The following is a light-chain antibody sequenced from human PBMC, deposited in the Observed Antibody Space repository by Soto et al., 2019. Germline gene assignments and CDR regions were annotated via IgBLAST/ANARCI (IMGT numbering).Light chain of an antibody. V-gene: IGKV3-15*01. J-gene: IGKJ2*01. Sequence: EIVMTQSPDTLSMSPGERATLSCRASQSVGSKLVWYQQKPGQAPRLLIYGASTRATGIPARFSGSGSGTEFTLTISSLQSEDFAVYFCQQYNDWPPMYTLGQGTKLEIK. CDR2: GAS. CDR1: QSVGSK. CDR3: QQYNDWPPMYT.